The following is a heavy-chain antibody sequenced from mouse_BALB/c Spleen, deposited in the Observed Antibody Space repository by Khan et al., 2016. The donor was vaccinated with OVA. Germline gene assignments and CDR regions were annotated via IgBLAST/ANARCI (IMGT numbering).Heavy chain of an antibody. D-gene: IGHD1-1*01. CDR2: IAPGSGST. V-gene: IGHV1S41*01. Sequence: ELVKAGASVKLSCKASGYTFTSYWINWIKQRPGQGLEWIGRIAPGSGSTSYNEMVKDKATLTVDTSSSTAYIQVSSLSSEDSAVYFCARGNYCGNSAYAMDYWGQGTSLTVSS. CDR3: ARGNYCGNSAYAMDY. CDR1: GYTFTSYW. J-gene: IGHJ4*01.